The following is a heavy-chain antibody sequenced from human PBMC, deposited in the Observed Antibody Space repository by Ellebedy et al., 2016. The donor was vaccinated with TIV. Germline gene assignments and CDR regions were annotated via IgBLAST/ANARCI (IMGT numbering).Heavy chain of an antibody. J-gene: IGHJ3*02. CDR3: ASLDIVVVVAAGAGAFDI. Sequence: SETLFLTCTVSGGSIRNYFWSWIRQPPGKGLEWLGYLVSSGSTNYNPSLRSRVTISVDTSTNQFPLKLSSVTAADTAVYYCASLDIVVVVAAGAGAFDIWGQGTMVTVSS. D-gene: IGHD2-15*01. CDR2: LVSSGST. CDR1: GGSIRNYF. V-gene: IGHV4-4*08.